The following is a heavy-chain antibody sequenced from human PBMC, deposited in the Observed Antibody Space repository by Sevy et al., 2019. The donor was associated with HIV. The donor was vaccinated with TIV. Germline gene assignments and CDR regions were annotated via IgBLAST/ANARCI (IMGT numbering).Heavy chain of an antibody. D-gene: IGHD3-22*01. CDR1: GFTFISYD. Sequence: GGSLRLSCAASGFTFISYDMTWVRQAPGMGLEWVSTISPSGGSTYYADSVKGRFTISRDNSKNTLYLQMNSLRAEDTAVYYCAKDLILVVGDAFDIWGHRTLVTVSS. CDR3: AKDLILVVGDAFDI. V-gene: IGHV3-23*01. CDR2: ISPSGGST. J-gene: IGHJ3*02.